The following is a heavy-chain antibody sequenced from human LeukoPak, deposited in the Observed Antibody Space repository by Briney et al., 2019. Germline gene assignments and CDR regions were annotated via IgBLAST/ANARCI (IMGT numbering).Heavy chain of an antibody. D-gene: IGHD1-14*01. CDR2: IWYDESNK. Sequence: PGRSLRLSCAASGFTFSSYGMHWVRQAPGKGLEWVAVIWYDESNKYYADSVKGRFTISRDNSKNTLYLQMNSLRAEDTAVYYCARDRNTYDAFDIWGQGTMVTVSS. CDR1: GFTFSSYG. CDR3: ARDRNTYDAFDI. J-gene: IGHJ3*02. V-gene: IGHV3-33*01.